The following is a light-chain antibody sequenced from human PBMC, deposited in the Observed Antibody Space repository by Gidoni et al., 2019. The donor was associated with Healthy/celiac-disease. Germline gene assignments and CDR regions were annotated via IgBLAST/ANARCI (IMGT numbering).Light chain of an antibody. CDR2: DAS. Sequence: EFVSTQSPATLPLSPGVRATLPCRASQSASSYLAWYQQKPGQAPRLLIYDASSRAPGIPARFSGSGSGTDFTLTISSLEPEDFAVYYCQQRSNWPLTFXGXTKVEIK. J-gene: IGKJ4*01. V-gene: IGKV3-11*01. CDR1: QSASSY. CDR3: QQRSNWPLT.